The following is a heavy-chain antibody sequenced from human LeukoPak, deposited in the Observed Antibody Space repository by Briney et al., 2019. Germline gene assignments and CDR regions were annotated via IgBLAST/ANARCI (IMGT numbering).Heavy chain of an antibody. CDR2: IYTSGTT. CDR1: GESISSYY. Sequence: SETLSLTCTVSGESISSYYWSWIRQPPGKGLEWIGYIYTSGTTNYNPSLKSRVTISVDTSKNQFSLKLSSVTAADTAVYYCAGSLPAPKEFAYWGQGTLVTVSS. J-gene: IGHJ4*02. CDR3: AGSLPAPKEFAY. D-gene: IGHD3-16*02. V-gene: IGHV4-4*09.